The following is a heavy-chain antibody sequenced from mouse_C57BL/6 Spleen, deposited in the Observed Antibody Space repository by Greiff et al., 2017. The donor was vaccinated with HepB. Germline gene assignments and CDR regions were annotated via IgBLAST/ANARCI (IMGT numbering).Heavy chain of an antibody. Sequence: EVQLQQSGPELVKPGASVKISCKASGYTFTDYYMNWVKQSHGKSLEWIGDINPNNGGTSYNQKFKGKATLTVDKSSSTAYMELRSLPSEDSAVYYCARSDHYYSNPWFAYWGQGTLVTVSA. V-gene: IGHV1-26*01. CDR3: ARSDHYYSNPWFAY. J-gene: IGHJ3*01. D-gene: IGHD2-5*01. CDR1: GYTFTDYY. CDR2: INPNNGGT.